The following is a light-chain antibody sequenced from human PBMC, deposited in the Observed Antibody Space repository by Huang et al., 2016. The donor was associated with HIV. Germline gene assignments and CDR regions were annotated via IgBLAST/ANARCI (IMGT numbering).Light chain of an antibody. CDR1: LSIGTY. V-gene: IGKV3-11*01. CDR3: QYRANWG. Sequence: EIVLTQSPVTLSLSPGERATLSCRASLSIGTYLAWYQQRVGLAPRLLIYDASNRATGIPARFSGSGSGTDFTLTISSLEPEDFAVYYCQYRANWGFGPGTKVDIK. CDR2: DAS. J-gene: IGKJ3*01.